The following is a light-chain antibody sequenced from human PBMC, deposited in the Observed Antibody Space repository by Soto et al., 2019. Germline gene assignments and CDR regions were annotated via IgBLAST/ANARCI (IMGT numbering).Light chain of an antibody. J-gene: IGLJ3*02. CDR1: NSNIGSNT. Sequence: QSVLTQAPSASGTPGQRVTISCSGSNSNIGSNTVSWYQQVPGTAPKVLIYNNDQRPSGVPDRLSGSKSGTSASLAIGGLQSEDEADYYCAAWEGSLNGWVFGGGTKLTV. V-gene: IGLV1-44*01. CDR3: AAWEGSLNGWV. CDR2: NND.